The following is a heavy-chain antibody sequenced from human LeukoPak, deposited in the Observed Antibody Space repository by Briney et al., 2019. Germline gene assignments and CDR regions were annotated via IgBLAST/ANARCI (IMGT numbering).Heavy chain of an antibody. J-gene: IGHJ6*04. CDR3: AREDVVVVPAAMFGPYYYYYYGMDV. V-gene: IGHV4-34*01. Sequence: PSETLSLTCAVYGGSFSGYYWSWIRQPPGKGLEWIEEINHSGSTNYNPSLKSRVTISVDTSKNQFSLKLSSVTAADTAVYYCAREDVVVVPAAMFGPYYYYYYGMDVWGKGTTVTVSS. D-gene: IGHD2-2*01. CDR2: INHSGST. CDR1: GGSFSGYY.